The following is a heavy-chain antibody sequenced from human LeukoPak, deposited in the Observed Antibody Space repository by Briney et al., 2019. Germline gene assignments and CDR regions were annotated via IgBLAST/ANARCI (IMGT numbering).Heavy chain of an antibody. Sequence: SGGSLRLSCAASGFTFSSYWMSWVRQAPGKGLEWVANIQQDGSEKYYVDSVKGRFIISRDNAKNSLYLQMNSLRAEDTAVYYCARGPYNILTGYLNYWGQGTLVTVSS. V-gene: IGHV3-7*04. D-gene: IGHD3-9*01. J-gene: IGHJ4*02. CDR1: GFTFSSYW. CDR3: ARGPYNILTGYLNY. CDR2: IQQDGSEK.